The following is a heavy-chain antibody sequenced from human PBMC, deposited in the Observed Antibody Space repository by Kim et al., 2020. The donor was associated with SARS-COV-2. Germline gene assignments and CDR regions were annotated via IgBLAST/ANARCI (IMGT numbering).Heavy chain of an antibody. Sequence: ADSVKGRFTISRDNSKNTLYLQMNSLRAEDTAVYYCAKDQYYYGSGPLHYWGQGTLVTVSS. J-gene: IGHJ4*02. CDR3: AKDQYYYGSGPLHY. D-gene: IGHD3-10*01. V-gene: IGHV3-30-3*02.